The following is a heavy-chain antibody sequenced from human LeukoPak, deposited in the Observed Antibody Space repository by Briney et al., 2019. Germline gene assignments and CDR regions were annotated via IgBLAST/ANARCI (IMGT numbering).Heavy chain of an antibody. CDR3: ASDRGYSYGYSFDY. Sequence: ASVTVSCKASGGTFSSYAISWVRQAPGQGLEWVGGIIPIFGTANYAQKFQGRVTITADKSTSTAYMELSSLRSEDTAVYYCASDRGYSYGYSFDYWGQGTLVTVSS. CDR1: GGTFSSYA. J-gene: IGHJ4*02. D-gene: IGHD5-18*01. V-gene: IGHV1-69*06. CDR2: IIPIFGTA.